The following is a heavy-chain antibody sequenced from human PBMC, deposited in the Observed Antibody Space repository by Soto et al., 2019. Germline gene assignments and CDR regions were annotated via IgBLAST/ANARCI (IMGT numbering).Heavy chain of an antibody. CDR1: GFTFSCYA. D-gene: IGHD3-10*01. CDR2: ISDSGGST. Sequence: GGSLRLSCAASGFTFSCYAMRWVRQAPGKGLEWLSTISDSGGSTSYADSVRGRFTISRDNSKNTLYLQINSLRAEDTAVYYCAKKMASGSGSPFDYWGQGTLVTVSS. J-gene: IGHJ4*02. CDR3: AKKMASGSGSPFDY. V-gene: IGHV3-23*01.